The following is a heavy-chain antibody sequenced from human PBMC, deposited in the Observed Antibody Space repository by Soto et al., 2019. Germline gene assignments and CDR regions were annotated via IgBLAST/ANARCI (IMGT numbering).Heavy chain of an antibody. Sequence: AWSMGLSCSASGFPVSSHCMSWVRKAPGKGLEWVANIKQDGSETRYVDSAKGRFTISRDNGKNSLYLQMSSLRAEDTAVYYCARYSYNSGPQDHWGQGTLVTVS. CDR1: GFPVSSHC. J-gene: IGHJ4*02. CDR2: IKQDGSET. CDR3: ARYSYNSGPQDH. V-gene: IGHV3-7*03. D-gene: IGHD5-18*01.